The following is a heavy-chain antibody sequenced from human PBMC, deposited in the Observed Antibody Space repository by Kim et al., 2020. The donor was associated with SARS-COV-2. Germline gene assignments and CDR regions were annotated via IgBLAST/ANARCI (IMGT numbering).Heavy chain of an antibody. CDR2: GST. J-gene: IGHJ4*02. V-gene: IGHV4-4*02. Sequence: GSTNYNPSLKSRVTISVDKSKNQFSLKLSSVTAADTAVYYCARGQLVIDYWGQGTLVTVSS. D-gene: IGHD6-6*01. CDR3: ARGQLVIDY.